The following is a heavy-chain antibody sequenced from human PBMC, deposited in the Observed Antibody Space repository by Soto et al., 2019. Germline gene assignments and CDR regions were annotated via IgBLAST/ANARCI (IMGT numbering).Heavy chain of an antibody. CDR3: ARHTIRYFDWFRPVTAIGYYYYGMDV. J-gene: IGHJ6*02. V-gene: IGHV4-59*08. CDR2: IYYSGST. D-gene: IGHD3-9*01. Sequence: PSETLSLTCTVSGGSISSYYWSWIRQPPGKGLEWIGYIYYSGSTNYNPSLKSRVTISVDTSKNQFSLKLSSVTAADTAVYYCARHTIRYFDWFRPVTAIGYYYYGMDVWGQGTTVTVSS. CDR1: GGSISSYY.